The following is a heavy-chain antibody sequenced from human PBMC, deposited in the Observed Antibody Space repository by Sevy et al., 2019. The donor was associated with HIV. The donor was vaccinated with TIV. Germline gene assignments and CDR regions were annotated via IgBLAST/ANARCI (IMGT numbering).Heavy chain of an antibody. CDR1: GFTFSSYA. CDR2: ISYDGSNK. V-gene: IGHV3-30-3*01. J-gene: IGHJ4*02. CDR3: ARDVAGYCSGGSCYSFGYFDY. D-gene: IGHD2-15*01. Sequence: GGSLRLSCAASGFTFSSYAMHWVRQAPGKGLEWVAVISYDGSNKYYADSVKGRFTFSRDNSKNTLYLQMNSLRAEDTAVYYCARDVAGYCSGGSCYSFGYFDYWGQGTLVTVSS.